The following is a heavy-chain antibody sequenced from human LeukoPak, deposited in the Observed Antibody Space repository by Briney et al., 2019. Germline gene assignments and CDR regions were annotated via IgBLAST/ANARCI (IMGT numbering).Heavy chain of an antibody. V-gene: IGHV3-53*01. CDR1: GFTVSSNY. Sequence: GGSLRLSCAASGFTVSSNYMSWVRQAPGKGLEWVSVIYSDGSTYYADSVKGRFTISRDNSKNTLYLQMNSLRAEDTAVYYCARDSPAAGKAAFDYWGQGTLVTVSS. CDR2: IYSDGST. D-gene: IGHD6-13*01. CDR3: ARDSPAAGKAAFDY. J-gene: IGHJ4*02.